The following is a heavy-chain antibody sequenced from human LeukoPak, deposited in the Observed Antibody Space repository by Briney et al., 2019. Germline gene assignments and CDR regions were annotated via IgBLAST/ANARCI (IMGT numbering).Heavy chain of an antibody. V-gene: IGHV3-48*01. Sequence: GGSLRLSCAASGFTFSRDSMNWVRQAPGKGLEWVSYINGGGSPIYYADSVRGRFTISRDNAKNSLYLQMNSLRAEDTAVYYCARILGSYSDYWGQGTLVTVSS. J-gene: IGHJ4*02. D-gene: IGHD3-16*01. CDR2: INGGGSPI. CDR1: GFTFSRDS. CDR3: ARILGSYSDY.